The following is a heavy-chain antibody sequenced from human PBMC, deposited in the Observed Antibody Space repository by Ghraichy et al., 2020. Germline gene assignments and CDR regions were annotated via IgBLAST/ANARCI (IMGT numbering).Heavy chain of an antibody. J-gene: IGHJ4*02. CDR3: STSPRADRGNY. CDR2: IKTDGSTT. D-gene: IGHD3-10*01. V-gene: IGHV3-74*01. CDR1: GLKFSSSW. Sequence: GESLNISCGASGLKFSSSWLQWVGSAPGKGLEWVSHIKTDGSTTNYADSVRGRFTISRDNAKNTLYLQMNSLRADDTAVYYCSTSPRADRGNYCGQGTLVTVSS.